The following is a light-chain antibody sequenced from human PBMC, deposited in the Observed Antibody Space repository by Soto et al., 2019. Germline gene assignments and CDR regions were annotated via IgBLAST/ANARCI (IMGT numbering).Light chain of an antibody. CDR1: QSVRSNY. J-gene: IGKJ2*01. Sequence: EIVLTQSPGTLSLSPGEGATLSCRASQSVRSNYLAWYQQKPGQAPRLLIYGASSRATGIPDRFSGSGSGTDSTLTISRLEPEDLAVYYCQHYGGSPLYTFGQGTKLDIK. V-gene: IGKV3-20*01. CDR3: QHYGGSPLYT. CDR2: GAS.